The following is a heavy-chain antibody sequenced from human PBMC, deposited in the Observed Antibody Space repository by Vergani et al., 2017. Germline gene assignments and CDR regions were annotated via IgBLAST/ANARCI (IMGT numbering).Heavy chain of an antibody. J-gene: IGHJ6*02. V-gene: IGHV4-59*01. CDR3: AGDRWGGYSGGVGGMDV. D-gene: IGHD3-16*01. Sequence: QVQLQESGPGLVKPSETLSLTCTVSGGSISSYYWSWIRQPPGKGLEWIGYIYYSGSTNYNPSLKSRVTISVDTSKNPFSLKLSSVTAADTAVYYCAGDRWGGYSGGVGGMDVWGQGTTVTVSS. CDR2: IYYSGST. CDR1: GGSISSYY.